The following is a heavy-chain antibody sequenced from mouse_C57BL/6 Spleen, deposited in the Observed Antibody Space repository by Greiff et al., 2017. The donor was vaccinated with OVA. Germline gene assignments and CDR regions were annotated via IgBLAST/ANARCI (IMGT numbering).Heavy chain of an antibody. CDR1: GYTFTDYY. J-gene: IGHJ1*03. CDR3: ARWGYGSSYGYFDV. CDR2: INPNNGGT. V-gene: IGHV1-26*01. Sequence: EVKLQQSGPELVKPGASVKISCKASGYTFTDYYMNWVKQSHGKSLEWIGDINPNNGGTSYNQKFKGKATLTVDKSSSTAYMELRSLTSEDSAVYYCARWGYGSSYGYFDVWGTGTTVTVSS. D-gene: IGHD1-1*01.